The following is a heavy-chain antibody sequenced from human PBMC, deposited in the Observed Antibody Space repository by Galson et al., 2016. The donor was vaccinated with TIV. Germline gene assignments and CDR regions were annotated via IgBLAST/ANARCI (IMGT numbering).Heavy chain of an antibody. CDR2: IYSAGNT. J-gene: IGHJ6*02. V-gene: IGHV3-53*01. CDR3: ARVSGVVRGYGLDV. D-gene: IGHD3-10*01. Sequence: SLRLSCAGSGFTVSGTSMSWVRQAPGKGQEWVSLIYSAGNTFYADSVKGRFTLSRDNSKNTVYLQISSLRVEDTAVYYCARVSGVVRGYGLDVWGQETMVPVAS. CDR1: GFTVSGTS.